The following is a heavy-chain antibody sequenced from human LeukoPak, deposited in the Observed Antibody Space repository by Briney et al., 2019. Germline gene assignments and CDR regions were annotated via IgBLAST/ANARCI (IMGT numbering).Heavy chain of an antibody. CDR1: GGSISSHY. D-gene: IGHD3-3*01. J-gene: IGHJ5*02. Sequence: SETLSLTCTVSGGSISSHYWSWIRQPPGKGLEWIGYIYYSGSTNYNPSLKSRVTISVDTSKNQFSLKLSSVTAADTAVYYCARDNVYDFWSGYYSNWFDPWGQGTLVTVSS. CDR2: IYYSGST. CDR3: ARDNVYDFWSGYYSNWFDP. V-gene: IGHV4-59*11.